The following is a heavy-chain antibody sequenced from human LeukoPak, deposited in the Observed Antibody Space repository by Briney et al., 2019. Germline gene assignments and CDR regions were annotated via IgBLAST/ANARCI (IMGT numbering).Heavy chain of an antibody. CDR1: GGSISSYY. J-gene: IGHJ4*02. D-gene: IGHD2-15*01. CDR3: ARVREDDVVVVAATGYYFDY. V-gene: IGHV4-4*07. CDR2: IYTSGST. Sequence: KASETLSLTCTVSGGSISSYYWSWIRQPAGKGLEWIGRIYTSGSTNYNPSLKSRVTMSVDTSKNQFSLKLSSVTAADTAVYYCARVREDDVVVVAATGYYFDYWGQGTLVTVSS.